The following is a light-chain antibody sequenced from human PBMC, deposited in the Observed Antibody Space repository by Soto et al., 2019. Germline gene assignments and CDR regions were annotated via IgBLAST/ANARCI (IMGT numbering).Light chain of an antibody. CDR2: QVT. J-gene: IGLJ1*01. CDR3: CSYAGTSTFV. V-gene: IGLV2-23*02. CDR1: SNDIGHYDL. Sequence: QSVLTQPASVSGSPGQSITISCTGTSNDIGHYDLVSWFQHHPGKAPQVIIYQVTKRPSGVSDRFSGSRSGNTASLTIPGLQTEDEADYYCCSYAGTSTFVFGIGTKLTVL.